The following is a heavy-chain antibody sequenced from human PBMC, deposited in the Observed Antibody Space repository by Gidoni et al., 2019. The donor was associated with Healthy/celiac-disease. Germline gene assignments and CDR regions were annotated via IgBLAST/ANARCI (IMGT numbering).Heavy chain of an antibody. Sequence: QVQLQQSGPGLVKPSQTLSLTCAISGDSVSSNSASWNWIRQAPSRGLEWLGRTYYRSKWYNDYAVSVKSRITINPDTSKNQFSLQLNSVTPEDTAVYYCARETDSSSNESRYYFDYWGQGTLVTVSS. CDR2: TYYRSKWYN. J-gene: IGHJ4*02. D-gene: IGHD6-6*01. CDR3: ARETDSSSNESRYYFDY. CDR1: GDSVSSNSAS. V-gene: IGHV6-1*01.